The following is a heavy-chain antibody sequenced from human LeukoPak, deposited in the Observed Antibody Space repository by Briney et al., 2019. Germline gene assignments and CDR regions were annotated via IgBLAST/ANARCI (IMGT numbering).Heavy chain of an antibody. CDR3: ARLEESYDSSGYSGPGYYYYGMDV. V-gene: IGHV4-39*01. J-gene: IGHJ6*02. Sequence: SETLSLTCTVSGGSISSSSYYWGWIRQPPGKGLEWIGCIYYSGSTYYNPSLKSRVTISVDTSKNQFSLKLSSVTAADTAVYYCARLEESYDSSGYSGPGYYYYGMDVWGQGTTVTVSS. D-gene: IGHD3-22*01. CDR2: IYYSGST. CDR1: GGSISSSSYY.